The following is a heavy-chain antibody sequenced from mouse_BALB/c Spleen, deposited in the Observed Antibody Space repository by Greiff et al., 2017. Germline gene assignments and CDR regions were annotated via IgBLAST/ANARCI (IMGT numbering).Heavy chain of an antibody. V-gene: IGHV5-6-5*01. CDR3: ARGDYGSSHWYFDV. D-gene: IGHD1-1*01. Sequence: EVHLVESGGGLVKPGGSLKLSCAASGFTFSSYAMSWVRQTPEKRLEWVASISSGGSTYYPDSVKGRFTISRDNARNILYLQMSSLRSEDTAMYYCARGDYGSSHWYFDVWGAGTTVTVSS. J-gene: IGHJ1*01. CDR2: ISSGGST. CDR1: GFTFSSYA.